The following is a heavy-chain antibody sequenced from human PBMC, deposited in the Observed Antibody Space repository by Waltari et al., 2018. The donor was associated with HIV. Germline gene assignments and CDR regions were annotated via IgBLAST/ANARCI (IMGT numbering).Heavy chain of an antibody. CDR3: ARGRGGPDY. CDR2: IGYAGNEK. CDR1: GFTFSSYA. D-gene: IGHD3-10*01. J-gene: IGHJ4*02. Sequence: QVQLVESGGGVVQPGRSLRRSCAASGFTFSSYAMHWVRQAPGKGLEGVAVIGYAGNEKRYADSVKGRFPISRGNSRNTLYLQMNSLRAEDTAVYYCARGRGGPDYWGQGTLVTVSS. V-gene: IGHV3-30*01.